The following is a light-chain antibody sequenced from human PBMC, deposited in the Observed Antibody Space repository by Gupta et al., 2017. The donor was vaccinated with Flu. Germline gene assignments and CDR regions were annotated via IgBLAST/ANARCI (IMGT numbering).Light chain of an antibody. CDR3: SAYTSSFYG. V-gene: IGLV2-14*01. Sequence: QSXLTXXXSVSGXXXQSIXISCTGTSSDVGGYNYVSWYKQNPGKAPKRMIYEVSNRPSGVSNRFSGSKSGNTASLTISGLQAEDEADYYCSAYTSSFYGVGTGTKVTVL. CDR2: EVS. J-gene: IGLJ1*01. CDR1: SSDVGGYNY.